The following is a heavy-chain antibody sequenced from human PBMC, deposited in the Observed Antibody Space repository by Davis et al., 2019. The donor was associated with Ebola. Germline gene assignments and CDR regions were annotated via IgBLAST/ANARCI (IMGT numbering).Heavy chain of an antibody. Sequence: PGGSLRLSCAASGFTFSSYSMNWVRQAPGKGLEWVAVISYDGSNKYYADSVKGRFTISRDNSKNTLYLQMNSLRAEDTAVYYCARANSGYSYGYHFDYWGQGTLVTVSS. CDR3: ARANSGYSYGYHFDY. CDR1: GFTFSSYS. J-gene: IGHJ4*02. V-gene: IGHV3-30*03. D-gene: IGHD5-18*01. CDR2: ISYDGSNK.